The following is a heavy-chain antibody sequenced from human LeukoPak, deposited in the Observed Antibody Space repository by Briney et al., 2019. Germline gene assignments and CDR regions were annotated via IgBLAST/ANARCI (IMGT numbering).Heavy chain of an antibody. CDR3: ARLPVMCSGGSCYYFDY. Sequence: PSETLSLTCTVSGGSISSSSYYWGWIRQPPGKGLEWIGSIFYSGSPYYNPSLKSRVTISVDTSKNQFSLKLSSVTAADTAVYYCARLPVMCSGGSCYYFDYWGQGTLVTVSS. CDR1: GGSISSSSYY. J-gene: IGHJ4*02. V-gene: IGHV4-39*01. CDR2: IFYSGSP. D-gene: IGHD2-15*01.